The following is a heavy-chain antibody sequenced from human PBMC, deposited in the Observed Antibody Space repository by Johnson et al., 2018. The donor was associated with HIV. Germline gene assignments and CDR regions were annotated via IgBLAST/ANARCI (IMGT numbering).Heavy chain of an antibody. CDR1: GFTFDDYG. D-gene: IGHD6-13*01. V-gene: IGHV3-30*02. J-gene: IGHJ3*02. CDR2: MRYDGSNK. CDR3: AKDERAAAGTRGLDAFDI. Sequence: QVQLVESGGGVVRPGGSLRLSCAASGFTFDDYGMSWVRQAPGKGLAWVAFMRYDGSNKYYADSVKGRFTISSDNSKNTLYLQMNSLRAEDTAVYYCAKDERAAAGTRGLDAFDIWGQGTMVTVSS.